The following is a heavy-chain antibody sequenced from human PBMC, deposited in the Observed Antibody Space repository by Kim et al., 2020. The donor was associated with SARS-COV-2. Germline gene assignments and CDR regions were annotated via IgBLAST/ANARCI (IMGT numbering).Heavy chain of an antibody. D-gene: IGHD5-12*01. CDR2: IYYSGST. CDR3: ARHSAIVAPPFA. J-gene: IGHJ4*02. V-gene: IGHV4-39*01. Sequence: SETLSLTCTVSGGSISSSSYYWGWIRQPPGKGLEWIGSIYYSGSTYYNPSLKSRVTISVDTSKNQFSLKLSSVTAADTAVYYCARHSAIVAPPFAWGQGT. CDR1: GGSISSSSYY.